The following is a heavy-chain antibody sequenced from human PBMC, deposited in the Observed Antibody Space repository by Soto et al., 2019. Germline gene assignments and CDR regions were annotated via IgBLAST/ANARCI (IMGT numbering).Heavy chain of an antibody. CDR1: GFTFGDSW. J-gene: IGHJ4*02. CDR3: VRSLFRNDPDPC. V-gene: IGHV3-74*01. D-gene: IGHD1-1*01. CDR2: INPDGSIT. Sequence: GGSLRLSCAASGFTFGDSWIHWVRQAPGKGLAWVSRINPDGSITDYADSVKGRFTISRDNAKKTVFLQMNSLRAEDTAVYYCVRSLFRNDPDPCWGQGTLVTVSS.